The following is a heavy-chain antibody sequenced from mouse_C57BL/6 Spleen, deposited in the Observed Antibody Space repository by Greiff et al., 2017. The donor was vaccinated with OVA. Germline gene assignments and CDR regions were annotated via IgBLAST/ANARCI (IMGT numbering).Heavy chain of an antibody. CDR1: GYTFTSYW. D-gene: IGHD3-2*02. Sequence: QVQLKQPGAELVMPGASVKLSCKASGYTFTSYWMHWVKQRPGQGLEWIGEIDPSDSYTNYNQKFKGKSTLTVDKSSSTAYMQRSSLTSEDAAVYYCARGGTQAVDYWGQGTTLTVSS. CDR2: IDPSDSYT. V-gene: IGHV1-69*01. J-gene: IGHJ2*01. CDR3: ARGGTQAVDY.